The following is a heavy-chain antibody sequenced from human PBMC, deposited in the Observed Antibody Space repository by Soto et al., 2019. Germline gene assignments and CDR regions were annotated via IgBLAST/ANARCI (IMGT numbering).Heavy chain of an antibody. D-gene: IGHD5-12*01. CDR2: ISYDGSNK. CDR3: ARDFVSVEMATFPDY. Sequence: GGSLRLSCAASGFTFSSYAMHWVRQAPGKGLEWVAVISYDGSNKYYADSVKGRFTISRDNSKNTLYLQMNSLRAEDTAVYYCARDFVSVEMATFPDYWGQGTLVTVSS. CDR1: GFTFSSYA. V-gene: IGHV3-30-3*01. J-gene: IGHJ4*02.